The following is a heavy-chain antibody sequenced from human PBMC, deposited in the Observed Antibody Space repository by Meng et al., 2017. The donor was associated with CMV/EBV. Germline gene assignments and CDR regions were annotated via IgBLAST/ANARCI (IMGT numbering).Heavy chain of an antibody. D-gene: IGHD6-13*01. V-gene: IGHV2-5*02. J-gene: IGHJ4*02. Sequence: QITLMVSGPQLVNTTQSLKLTCTFSGFSLSTSGVGVGWISQRPGKALEWLALIYWDDDKRYSPSLKSRLTINKDTSKNQVVLTMSNMDPVDTATYYCARIAAAGRFDYWGQGTLVTVSS. CDR2: IYWDDDK. CDR1: GFSLSTSGVG. CDR3: ARIAAAGRFDY.